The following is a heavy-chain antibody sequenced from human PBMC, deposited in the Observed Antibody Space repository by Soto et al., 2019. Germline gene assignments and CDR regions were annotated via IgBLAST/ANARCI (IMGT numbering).Heavy chain of an antibody. CDR2: ISGSGGST. CDR3: ARGSKDSYPGRRIFDF. J-gene: IGHJ4*02. V-gene: IGHV3-23*01. CDR1: GFTFSSYA. Sequence: GGSLRLSCAASGFTFSSYAMSWVRKAPGKGLEWVSAISGSGGSTYNADSVKGRFTISRDNSKNTLYLQMSSLRADDSAVYFCARGSKDSYPGRRIFDFWGRGTLVTVSS. D-gene: IGHD2-15*01.